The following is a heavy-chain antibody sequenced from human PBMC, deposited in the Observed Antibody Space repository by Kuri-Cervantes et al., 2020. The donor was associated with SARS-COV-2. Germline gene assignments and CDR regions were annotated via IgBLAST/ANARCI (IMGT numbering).Heavy chain of an antibody. CDR3: AHRDFWSGSYDY. CDR2: IDWDDDK. J-gene: IGHJ4*02. Sequence: SGPTLVKPTQTLTLTCTFSGFSLSTSGMRASWIRQPPGKALEWLARIDWDDDKFYSTSLKTRLTISKDTSKNQVVLTMTNMDPVDTATYYCAHRDFWSGSYDYWGQGTLVTVSS. CDR1: GFSLSTSGMR. V-gene: IGHV2-70*12. D-gene: IGHD3-3*01.